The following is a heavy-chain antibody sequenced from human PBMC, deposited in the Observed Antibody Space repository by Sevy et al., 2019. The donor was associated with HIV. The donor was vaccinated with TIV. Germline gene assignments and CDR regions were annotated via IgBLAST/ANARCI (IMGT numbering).Heavy chain of an antibody. CDR1: GFAFSNYA. Sequence: GGSLRLSCAASGFAFSNYAITWVRQPPGKGLEWVSGSGSSGGTTYYADSVKGRFTMSRDNSKSTMYLQMNSLRAEDTAVYYCVKGRNNGYSICDYWGQGTLVTVSS. CDR2: SGSSGGTT. D-gene: IGHD2-8*01. V-gene: IGHV3-23*01. J-gene: IGHJ4*02. CDR3: VKGRNNGYSICDY.